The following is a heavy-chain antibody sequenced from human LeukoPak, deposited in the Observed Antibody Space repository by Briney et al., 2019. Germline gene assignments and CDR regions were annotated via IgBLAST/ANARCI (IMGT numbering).Heavy chain of an antibody. CDR2: IKQYGSE. D-gene: IGHD6-13*01. V-gene: IGHV3-7*05. J-gene: IGHJ4*02. CDR3: ARAAEISALDN. CDR1: GFRFSNYW. Sequence: GGSLRLSCEASGFRFSNYWMSWVRQAPGKGLEWVATIKQYGSEKYVDSVKGRFTISRDNAKKSLFLQMDSLRGEDTAVYYCARAAEISALDNWGQGTLVTVPS.